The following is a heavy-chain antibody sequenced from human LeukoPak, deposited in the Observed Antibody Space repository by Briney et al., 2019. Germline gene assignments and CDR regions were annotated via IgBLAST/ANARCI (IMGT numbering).Heavy chain of an antibody. CDR1: GYTFTSYG. V-gene: IGHV1-18*01. J-gene: IGHJ6*04. CDR2: ISAYNGNT. CDR3: ARGEGSGNWNDVYYYYGMDV. Sequence: SVTLSCKASGYTFTSYGISWVRQAPGQGLEWMGWISAYNGNTNYAQKLQGRVTMTTDTSTSTAYMELRSLRSDDTAVYYCARGEGSGNWNDVYYYYGMDVWGEGTSVPVSS. D-gene: IGHD1-1*01.